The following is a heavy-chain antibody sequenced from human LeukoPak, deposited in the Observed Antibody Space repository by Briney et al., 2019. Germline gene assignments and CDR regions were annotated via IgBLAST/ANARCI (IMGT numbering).Heavy chain of an antibody. CDR3: AKDLYSSSWSDDAFDI. CDR1: GFTVSSNY. J-gene: IGHJ3*02. CDR2: IYSGGST. V-gene: IGHV3-53*01. D-gene: IGHD6-13*01. Sequence: GGSLRLSCAASGFTVSSNYMSWVRQAPGKGLEWVSVIYSGGSTYYADSVKGRFTISRDNSKNTLYLQMNSLRAEDTAVYYCAKDLYSSSWSDDAFDIWGQGTMVTVSS.